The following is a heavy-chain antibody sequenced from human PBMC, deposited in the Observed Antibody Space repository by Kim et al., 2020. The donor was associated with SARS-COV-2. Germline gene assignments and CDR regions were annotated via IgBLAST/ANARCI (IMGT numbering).Heavy chain of an antibody. CDR2: IIPFFGTA. D-gene: IGHD6-13*01. J-gene: IGHJ5*02. Sequence: SVKVSCKASGGTFSSFSISWVRQAPGQGLEWMGGIIPFFGTANYAQKFQGRVTITADESTSTAYMELSSLRSEDTAMYYCARRKQLVHGWGFDPWGQGT. CDR3: ARRKQLVHGWGFDP. CDR1: GGTFSSFS. V-gene: IGHV1-69*13.